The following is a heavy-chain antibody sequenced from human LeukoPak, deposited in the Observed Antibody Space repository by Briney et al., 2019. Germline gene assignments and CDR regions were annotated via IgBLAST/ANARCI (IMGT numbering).Heavy chain of an antibody. J-gene: IGHJ4*02. CDR2: IKQDGSEK. Sequence: GGSLRLSCAPSGFTFSSYWMSWVRQAPGKGLEWVANIKQDGSEKYYVASVKGRFTISRDNAKNSLYLQMNSLRAEDTAVYYCARRGYSGYDLGPIDYWGQGTLVTVSS. CDR1: GFTFSSYW. D-gene: IGHD5-12*01. CDR3: ARRGYSGYDLGPIDY. V-gene: IGHV3-7*01.